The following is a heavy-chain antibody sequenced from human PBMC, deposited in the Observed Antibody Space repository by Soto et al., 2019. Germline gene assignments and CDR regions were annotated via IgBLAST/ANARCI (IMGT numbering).Heavy chain of an antibody. Sequence: QVQLVESGGGVVQPGRSLRLSCAASGFTFSSYAMHWVRQAPGKGLEWVAAISYDGSNKYYADSVKGRFTISRDNSKNTLYLQMNSLRAEDTAVYYCARDRRYSYASLRFDYWGQGTLVTVSS. CDR3: ARDRRYSYASLRFDY. D-gene: IGHD5-18*01. J-gene: IGHJ4*02. CDR2: ISYDGSNK. V-gene: IGHV3-30-3*01. CDR1: GFTFSSYA.